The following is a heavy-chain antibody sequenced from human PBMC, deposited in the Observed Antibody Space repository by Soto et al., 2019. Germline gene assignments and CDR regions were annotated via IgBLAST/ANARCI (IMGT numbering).Heavy chain of an antibody. Sequence: PGGSLRLSCAASGFTVSSNYMSWVRQAPGKGLEWASVIYSGGSTYYADSVKGRFTISRHNSKNTLYLQMNSLRAEDTAVYYCARVSKTAIIDYWGQGTLVTVSS. CDR1: GFTVSSNY. CDR2: IYSGGST. CDR3: ARVSKTAIIDY. J-gene: IGHJ4*02. D-gene: IGHD1-1*01. V-gene: IGHV3-53*04.